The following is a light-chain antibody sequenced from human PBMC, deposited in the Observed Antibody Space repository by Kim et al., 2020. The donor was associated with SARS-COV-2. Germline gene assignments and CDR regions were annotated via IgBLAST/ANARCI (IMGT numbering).Light chain of an antibody. CDR2: GKS. CDR1: SLRRYY. CDR3: NSRDSSGDHLV. Sequence: SSELTQDPAVSVALGQTVRITCQGDSLRRYYASWYQQKPGQAPLLVIYGKSNRPSGIPDRFSGSSSGNTASLTITGAQAEVEADYYCNSRDSSGDHLVFGGGTQLTVL. V-gene: IGLV3-19*01. J-gene: IGLJ3*02.